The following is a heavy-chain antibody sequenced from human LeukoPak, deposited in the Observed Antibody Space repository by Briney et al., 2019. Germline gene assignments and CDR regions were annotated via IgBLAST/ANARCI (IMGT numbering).Heavy chain of an antibody. D-gene: IGHD6-19*01. J-gene: IGHJ6*03. Sequence: GGSLRLSCAASGFTFSSYWMSWVRQAPGKGLEWVVNIKQDGSEKYYVDSVKGRFTISRDNAKNSLYLQMNSLRAEDTAVYYCARDGGWYKRGLDYFYYYMDVWGTGTTVTVSS. CDR1: GFTFSSYW. CDR2: IKQDGSEK. V-gene: IGHV3-7*01. CDR3: ARDGGWYKRGLDYFYYYMDV.